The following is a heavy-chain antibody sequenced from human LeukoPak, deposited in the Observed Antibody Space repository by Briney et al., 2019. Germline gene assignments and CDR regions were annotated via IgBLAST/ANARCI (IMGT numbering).Heavy chain of an antibody. CDR2: INPNSGGT. V-gene: IGHV1-2*02. CDR3: ARDDYPMDFDY. Sequence: ASVTVSFKASGYTFTVYYMHWVRQAPGQGLEWMGWINPNSGGTNYAQKFQGRVTMTRDTSISTAYMELSRLRSDDTAVYYCARDDYPMDFDYWGQGTLVTVSS. D-gene: IGHD4/OR15-4a*01. J-gene: IGHJ4*02. CDR1: GYTFTVYY.